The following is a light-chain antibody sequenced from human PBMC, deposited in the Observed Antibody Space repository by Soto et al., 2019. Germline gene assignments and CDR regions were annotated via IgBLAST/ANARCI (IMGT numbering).Light chain of an antibody. CDR3: MQALHPTLS. V-gene: IGKV2-28*01. J-gene: IGKJ4*01. CDR2: LGS. Sequence: DIVLTQSPLSLPVTPGEPASISCRSSQSLLHRNGYNYLDWYLQKPGQSPQLLIYLGSNRASGVPDRFSGSGSGTDFTLKISRVEAEDVGNYYCMQALHPTLSFGGGTKVELK. CDR1: QSLLHRNGYNY.